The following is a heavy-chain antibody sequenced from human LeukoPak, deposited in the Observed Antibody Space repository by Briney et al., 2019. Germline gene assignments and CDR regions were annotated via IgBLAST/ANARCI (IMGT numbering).Heavy chain of an antibody. J-gene: IGHJ4*02. CDR2: INPNSGGT. V-gene: IGHV1-2*02. CDR3: ARGSSYGFSMGY. D-gene: IGHD5-18*01. Sequence: ASVKVSCKASGYTFTGYYMHWVRQAPGQGLEWMGWINPNSGGTNYAQKFQGRVTMTRDTSISTAYMELSRLRSGDTAVYYCARGSSYGFSMGYWGQGTLVTVSS. CDR1: GYTFTGYY.